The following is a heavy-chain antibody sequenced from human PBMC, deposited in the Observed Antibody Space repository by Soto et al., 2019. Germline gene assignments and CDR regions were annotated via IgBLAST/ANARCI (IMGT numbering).Heavy chain of an antibody. CDR2: IKSKTDGGTT. Sequence: EVQLVESGGGLVKPGGSLRLSCAASGFTFSNAWMNWVRQAPGKGLEWVGRIKSKTDGGTTDYAAPVKGRFTISRDDSKNTLYLKMNSLKTEDTAVYYCTTDEPTTVVTPPDYWGQGTLVTVSS. V-gene: IGHV3-15*07. CDR3: TTDEPTTVVTPPDY. D-gene: IGHD4-17*01. CDR1: GFTFSNAW. J-gene: IGHJ4*02.